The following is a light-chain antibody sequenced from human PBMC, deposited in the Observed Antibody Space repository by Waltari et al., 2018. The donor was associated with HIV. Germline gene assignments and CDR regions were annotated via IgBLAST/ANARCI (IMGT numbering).Light chain of an antibody. Sequence: DVVMTESQLSLPATLGQLASIYCRCSQNLVFSDGDTYLHLLQQRPGQSPRRLIYKVSNRDSVAPDIFSGSASSTDFTLQISRVEAEDVGIYYCMQGTHWPHTFGQGTKLEIK. CDR3: MQGTHWPHT. CDR1: QNLVFSDGDTY. V-gene: IGKV2-30*01. CDR2: KVS. J-gene: IGKJ2*01.